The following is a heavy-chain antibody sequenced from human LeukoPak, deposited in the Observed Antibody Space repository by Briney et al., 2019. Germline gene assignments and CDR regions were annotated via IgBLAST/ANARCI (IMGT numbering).Heavy chain of an antibody. J-gene: IGHJ4*02. CDR1: RFTFSSYW. D-gene: IGHD3-22*01. CDR3: ARATHFYYDTSGYKY. CDR2: IKQDGSEK. V-gene: IGHV3-7*01. Sequence: GGSLRLSCVASRFTFSSYWMSWVRQAPGKGLEWVANIKQDGSEKYYVDSVKGRFTISRDNAKNSLYLQMNSLRAEDTAVYYCARATHFYYDTSGYKYWGQGTLVTVSS.